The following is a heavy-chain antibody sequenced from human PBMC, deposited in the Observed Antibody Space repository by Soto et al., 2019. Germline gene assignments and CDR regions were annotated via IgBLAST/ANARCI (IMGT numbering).Heavy chain of an antibody. CDR2: INHSGST. CDR3: ARDKITGLFDY. V-gene: IGHV4-34*01. CDR1: GGSFSGYY. J-gene: IGHJ4*02. D-gene: IGHD2-8*02. Sequence: QVQLQQWGAGLLKPSETLSLTCAVYGGSFSGYYWTWIRQPPGTGLEWIGEINHSGSTNYNPSLKXXGTISVDTSKNPFSPKLTSVTAADTAVYYCARDKITGLFDYWGQGTLVTVSS.